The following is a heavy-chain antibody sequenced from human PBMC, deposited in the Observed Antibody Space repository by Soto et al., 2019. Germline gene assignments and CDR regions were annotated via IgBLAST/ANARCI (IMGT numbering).Heavy chain of an antibody. D-gene: IGHD3-22*01. Sequence: QVQLVQSGAEVKKPGASVKGSCKASGYTFTSYYMHWVRQALGQGLEWMGIINPSGGSTSYAQKFQGRVTMTRDTSTSTVYMELSSLRSEDTAVYYCARGGPQYYYDSSPFDYWGQGTLVTVSS. V-gene: IGHV1-46*01. CDR1: GYTFTSYY. J-gene: IGHJ4*02. CDR3: ARGGPQYYYDSSPFDY. CDR2: INPSGGST.